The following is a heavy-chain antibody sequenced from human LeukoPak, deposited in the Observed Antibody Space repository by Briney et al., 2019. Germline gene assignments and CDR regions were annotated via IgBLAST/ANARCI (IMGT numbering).Heavy chain of an antibody. D-gene: IGHD3-22*01. CDR1: GYTFTRYY. Sequence: ASVKVSCKAFGYTFTRYYMHWVRQAPGQGLEWMGWINPNSGGTNYAQSFQGRVTMTRDTSIRTAYMELSRLRSDDTAVYYCARDTYDIGASDYWGQGTLVTVSS. J-gene: IGHJ4*02. CDR2: INPNSGGT. V-gene: IGHV1-2*02. CDR3: ARDTYDIGASDY.